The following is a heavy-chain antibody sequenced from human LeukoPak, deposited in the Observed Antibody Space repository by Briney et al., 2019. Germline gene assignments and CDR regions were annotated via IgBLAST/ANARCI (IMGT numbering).Heavy chain of an antibody. D-gene: IGHD2-15*01. V-gene: IGHV4-30-2*01. CDR2: IYHSGST. CDR1: GGSTSIGGYY. J-gene: IGHJ4*02. CDR3: ARDSGSYFDY. Sequence: SETLSLTCTVSGGSTSIGGYYWSWIRQPRGKGREWIGYIYHSGSTYYNPSLKSRVTISVDRSKNHFSLKLSSVTAAETAVSYCARDSGSYFDYWGQGTLVTVSS.